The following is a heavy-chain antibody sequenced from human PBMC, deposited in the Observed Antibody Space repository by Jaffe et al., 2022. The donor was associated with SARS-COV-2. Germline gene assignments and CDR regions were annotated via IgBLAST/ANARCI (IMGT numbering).Heavy chain of an antibody. V-gene: IGHV3-9*01. J-gene: IGHJ4*02. CDR3: AKAQGHGYYYDSSGTPFDY. D-gene: IGHD3-22*01. CDR1: GFTFDDYA. Sequence: EVQLVESGGGLVQPGRSLRLSCAASGFTFDDYAMHWVRQAPGKGLEWVSGISWNSGSIGYADSVKGRFTISRDNAKNSLYLQMNSLRAEDTALYYCAKAQGHGYYYDSSGTPFDYWGQGTLVTVSS. CDR2: ISWNSGSI.